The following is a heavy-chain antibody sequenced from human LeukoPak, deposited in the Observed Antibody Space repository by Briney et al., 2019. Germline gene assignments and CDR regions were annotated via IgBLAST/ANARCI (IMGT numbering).Heavy chain of an antibody. Sequence: PGGSLRLSCAASGFTFSSYAMTWVRQAPGRGLERVSSISGSGHSTYYADSVKGRFTISRDNSKNTLYLQMNSLRAEDTAVYYCAKRPRDGYTVYYFDYWGQGTLVTVSS. D-gene: IGHD5-24*01. CDR3: AKRPRDGYTVYYFDY. CDR2: ISGSGHST. V-gene: IGHV3-23*01. CDR1: GFTFSSYA. J-gene: IGHJ4*02.